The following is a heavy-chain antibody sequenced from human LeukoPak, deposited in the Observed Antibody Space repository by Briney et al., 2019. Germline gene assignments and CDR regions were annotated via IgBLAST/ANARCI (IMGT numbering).Heavy chain of an antibody. CDR1: GFTFSDYN. V-gene: IGHV3-11*04. Sequence: GGSLRLSCAASGFTFSDYNMRWIRQAPGKGLEWVSSISRSGSTKYYADSEKRRFTISRDNAKNTLYLQMNSLRAEDTAVYYCAKGRGWEASYYYYYMDVWGKGTTVTISS. J-gene: IGHJ6*03. D-gene: IGHD1-26*01. CDR2: ISRSGSTK. CDR3: AKGRGWEASYYYYYMDV.